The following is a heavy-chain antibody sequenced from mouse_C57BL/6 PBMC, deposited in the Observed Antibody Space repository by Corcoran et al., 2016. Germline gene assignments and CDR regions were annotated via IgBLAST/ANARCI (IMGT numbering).Heavy chain of an antibody. J-gene: IGHJ3*01. D-gene: IGHD2-4*01. CDR1: GYTFTTYG. CDR3: ASYDSASFAY. V-gene: IGHV9-3*01. Sequence: QIQLVQSGPELKKPGETVKISCKASGYTFTTYGMSWVKQAPGKGLKWMGWINTYSGVPTYADDFKGRFAFSLETSASTAYLQINNLKKEDTATNFLASYDSASFAYWGQGVLVTVS. CDR2: INTYSGVP.